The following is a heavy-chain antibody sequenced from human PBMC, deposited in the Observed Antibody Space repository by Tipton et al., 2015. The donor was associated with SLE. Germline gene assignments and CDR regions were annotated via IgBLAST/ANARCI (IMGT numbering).Heavy chain of an antibody. CDR1: GFTFSSYE. V-gene: IGHV3-48*03. CDR3: ARVQEGNCSGGSCYYYYGMDV. Sequence: GSLRLSCAASGFTFSSYEMNWVRQAPGKGLEWVSYISSSGSTIYYADSVKGRFTISRDNAKNSLYLQMNSLRAEDTAVYYCARVQEGNCSGGSCYYYYGMDVWGQGTTVTVSS. CDR2: ISSSGSTI. D-gene: IGHD2-15*01. J-gene: IGHJ6*02.